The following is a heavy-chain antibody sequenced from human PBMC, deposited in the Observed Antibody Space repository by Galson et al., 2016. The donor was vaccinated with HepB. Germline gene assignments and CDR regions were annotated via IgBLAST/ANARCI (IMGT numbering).Heavy chain of an antibody. CDR3: ARQNSRGLVWRNYLDY. J-gene: IGHJ4*02. Sequence: SETLSLTCSVSGVSFSDFYWNWIRQRPGEGLEWIGYISNRATTIYNPSLRSRVTISSDTSKSQFFLRMSSVTAADTAIYYCARQNSRGLVWRNYLDYWGQGSLVTVSS. CDR1: GVSFSDFY. D-gene: IGHD2/OR15-2a*01. CDR2: ISNRATT. V-gene: IGHV4-59*08.